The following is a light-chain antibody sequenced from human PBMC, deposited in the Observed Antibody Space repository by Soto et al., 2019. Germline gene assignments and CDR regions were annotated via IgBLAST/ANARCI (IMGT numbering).Light chain of an antibody. CDR3: QQYNDWWT. J-gene: IGKJ1*01. V-gene: IGKV3-15*01. CDR1: QSVSSK. CDR2: DAS. Sequence: EIVMTQSPTTLSVSPGERATLSCRASQSVSSKLAWYQQKPGQPPRLLIFDASARASGVPARFSGSGSGTEFILTISSLESEDFAVYYCQQYNDWWTFGQGTKVEIK.